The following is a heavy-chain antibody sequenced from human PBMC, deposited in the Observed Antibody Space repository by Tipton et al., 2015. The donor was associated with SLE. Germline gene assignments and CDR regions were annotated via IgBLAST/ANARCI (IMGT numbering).Heavy chain of an antibody. CDR2: INTNTGNP. CDR3: ARAWGYTYGVPDAFDI. V-gene: IGHV7-4-1*02. J-gene: IGHJ3*02. Sequence: QLVQSGAEVKKPGSSVKVSCKASGGTFTNYAISWVRQAPGQGLEWMGWINTNTGNPTYAQGFTGRFVFSLDTSVSTAYLQISSLKAEGTAVYYCARAWGYTYGVPDAFDIWGQGTMVTVSS. CDR1: GGTFTNYA. D-gene: IGHD5-18*01.